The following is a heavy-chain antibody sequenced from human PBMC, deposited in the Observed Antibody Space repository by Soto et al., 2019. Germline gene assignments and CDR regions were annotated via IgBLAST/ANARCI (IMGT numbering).Heavy chain of an antibody. V-gene: IGHV3-21*01. D-gene: IGHD6-19*01. J-gene: IGHJ4*02. Sequence: EVQLVESGGGLVKPGGSLRLSCAASGFTFSSYSMNWVRQAPGKGLEWVSSISSSSSYIYYADSVKGRFTISRDNAKNSLYLQMNSLRGEDTAVYYCARESSIAVADFDYWGQGTLVTVSS. CDR1: GFTFSSYS. CDR2: ISSSSSYI. CDR3: ARESSIAVADFDY.